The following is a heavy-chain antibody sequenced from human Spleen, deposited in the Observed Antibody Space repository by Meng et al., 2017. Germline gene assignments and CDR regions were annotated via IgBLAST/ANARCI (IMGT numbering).Heavy chain of an antibody. CDR2: ITPDSGNT. Sequence: QVQLVQSGAEVKKPGASVKVSCKASGYTFTGYAMHWVRQAPGQSLEWMGWITPDSGNTKYSQKFQDRVTITRDTSASTAYMELSTLRSEDTAVYYCARDFTSGSSGDPWGQGTLVTVSS. D-gene: IGHD6-19*01. CDR3: ARDFTSGSSGDP. V-gene: IGHV1-3*01. J-gene: IGHJ5*02. CDR1: GYTFTGYA.